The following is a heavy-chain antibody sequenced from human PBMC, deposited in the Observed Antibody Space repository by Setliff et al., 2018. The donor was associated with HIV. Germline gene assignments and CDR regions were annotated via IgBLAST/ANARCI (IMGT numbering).Heavy chain of an antibody. V-gene: IGHV4-38-2*02. CDR3: ARWPPHRSSDYDQEYYFDY. CDR2: IYHSGST. CDR1: GSFISSGYF. J-gene: IGHJ4*02. Sequence: PSETLSLTCTVSGSFISSGYFWGWIRQSPGKGLEWIGSIYHSGSTYYNPSLKSRVTISVDTSKNQFSLKLSSVTAADTAVYCCARWPPHRSSDYDQEYYFDYWGQGTLVTVSS. D-gene: IGHD3-22*01.